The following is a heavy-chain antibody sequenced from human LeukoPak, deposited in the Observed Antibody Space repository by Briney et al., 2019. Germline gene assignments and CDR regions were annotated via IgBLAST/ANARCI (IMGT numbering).Heavy chain of an antibody. V-gene: IGHV4-59*01. CDR1: GGSISSYY. CDR3: ARGGYCSSTSCPFDF. CDR2: ISYSGST. J-gene: IGHJ4*02. D-gene: IGHD2-2*01. Sequence: SSETLSLTCTVSGGSISSYYWSWVRKPPGKGLEWIGYISYSGSTNYNPPLKSRVTMSVDTSKNQFSLKLSSVTAADTAVYYCARGGYCSSTSCPFDFWGQGTLVTLSS.